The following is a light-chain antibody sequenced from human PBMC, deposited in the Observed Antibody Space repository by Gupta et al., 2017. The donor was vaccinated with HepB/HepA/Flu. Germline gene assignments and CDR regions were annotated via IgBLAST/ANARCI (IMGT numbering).Light chain of an antibody. CDR3: QQYNNYSPWT. J-gene: IGKJ1*01. CDR1: ESITNW. V-gene: IGKV1-5*03. Sequence: DIQLTQSPSTLYASVGDRVTITCRASESITNWLAWYQQIPGKAPKLLIYKASTLDSGVPPRFSGSGSGTEFSLTISSLQPDDFATYYCQQYNNYSPWTFPKGPRWKSN. CDR2: KAS.